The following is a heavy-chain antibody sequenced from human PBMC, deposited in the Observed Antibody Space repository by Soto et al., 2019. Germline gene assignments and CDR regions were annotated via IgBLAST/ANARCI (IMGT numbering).Heavy chain of an antibody. CDR1: GGTFNNFA. CDR2: IMPVFHTT. D-gene: IGHD6-25*01. Sequence: QVQLVQSGAEVKKPGSAVKVSFQASGGTFNNFAFTWVRQAPGQGLEWLGGIMPVFHTTNIAQTFQDRITVTADDFTTTVYMERTSLRYDDTAVYYCATATISPVSATLYHYGMDVGGQGTTVTVSS. J-gene: IGHJ6*02. V-gene: IGHV1-69*01. CDR3: ATATISPVSATLYHYGMDV.